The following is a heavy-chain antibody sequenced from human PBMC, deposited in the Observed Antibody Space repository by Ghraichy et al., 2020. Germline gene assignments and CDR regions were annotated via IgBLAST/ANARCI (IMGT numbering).Heavy chain of an antibody. J-gene: IGHJ4*02. CDR3: ARRHGYSCFMDY. CDR1: GGSFTTYY. CDR2: ADSSGSA. Sequence: SQTLSLTCTVSGGSFTTYYWSWIRQPPGKGLQWIGYADSSGSAYYNRSLKSRVTISVDTSQNQFSLRVTSLAAADTAVYYCARRHGYSCFMDYWGQGTLVSVSS. V-gene: IGHV4-59*01. D-gene: IGHD5-12*01.